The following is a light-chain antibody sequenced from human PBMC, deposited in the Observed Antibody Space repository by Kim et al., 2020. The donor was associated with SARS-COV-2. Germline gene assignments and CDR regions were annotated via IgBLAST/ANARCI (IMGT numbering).Light chain of an antibody. CDR1: QSISSW. CDR2: KAS. CDR3: HHHYIYPLT. J-gene: IGKJ4*01. V-gene: IGKV1-5*03. Sequence: DIQMTQFPSTLSASVGDRVTITCRASQSISSWLAWYQQKPGKAPKLLIYKASSLQSGVPSKFSGSGSGAEFTLTISSLQPDEFATYYCHHHYIYPLTFGGGTKLEI.